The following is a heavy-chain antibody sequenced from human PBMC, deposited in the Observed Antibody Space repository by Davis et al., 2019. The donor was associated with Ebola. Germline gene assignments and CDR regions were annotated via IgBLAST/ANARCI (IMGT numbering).Heavy chain of an antibody. J-gene: IGHJ2*01. Sequence: MPGGSLRLSCTVSGGSISSNYWSWIRQPPGKGLEWIAYMYYTGTTNYNPSLKSRLTISVDTSRNQFSLKLSSVTAADTAVYYCARPRSLGWSYFDLWGRGTLVTVSS. D-gene: IGHD3-3*01. CDR1: GGSISSNY. CDR2: MYYTGTT. V-gene: IGHV4-59*08. CDR3: ARPRSLGWSYFDL.